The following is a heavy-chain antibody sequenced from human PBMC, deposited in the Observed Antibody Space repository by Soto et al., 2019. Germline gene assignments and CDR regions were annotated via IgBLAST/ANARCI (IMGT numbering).Heavy chain of an antibody. Sequence: ASVKVSCKASGYTFTSYDINWVRQAPGQGLEWLGWMDPNSGSTGYAQNFQGRVTMTRNITINTAHMELSSLRSEDTAVYYCARERKFDFWRKGLDVWGQGTTVTVSS. V-gene: IGHV1-8*01. D-gene: IGHD3-3*01. CDR2: MDPNSGST. CDR3: ARERKFDFWRKGLDV. CDR1: GYTFTSYD. J-gene: IGHJ6*02.